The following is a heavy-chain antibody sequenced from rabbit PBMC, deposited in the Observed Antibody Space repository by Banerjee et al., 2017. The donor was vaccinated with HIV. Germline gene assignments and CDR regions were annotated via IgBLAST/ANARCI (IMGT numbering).Heavy chain of an antibody. CDR2: IYVGSSDIR. Sequence: QQHLVESGGGLVKPEGSLTLTCKASGFSFSNDYDMCWDRQAPGKGLELFACIYVGSSDIRWCATWVNGQFSISRSTSLNTVYLKMTSLTAADTATYFCARCDFSGYNLWGPGTLVTVS. CDR3: ARCDFSGYNL. D-gene: IGHD1-1*01. V-gene: IGHV1S43*01. CDR1: GFSFSNDYD. J-gene: IGHJ4*01.